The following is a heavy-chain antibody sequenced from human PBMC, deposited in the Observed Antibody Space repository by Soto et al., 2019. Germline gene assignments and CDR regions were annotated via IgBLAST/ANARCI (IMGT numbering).Heavy chain of an antibody. V-gene: IGHV1-18*01. CDR2: ISPSTGNT. CDR1: GYTFMNYA. Sequence: QVQLVQSGAEVKEPGASVKLSCQASGYTFMNYAISWVRQAPGQGLEWMGWISPSTGNTDQAQNFQGRVTMTLDTSTNTANMELRTLRSDDSAVYYCARCYCSVGSCYTCWHFDLWGRGTLVNVSS. CDR3: ARCYCSVGSCYTCWHFDL. J-gene: IGHJ2*01. D-gene: IGHD2-15*01.